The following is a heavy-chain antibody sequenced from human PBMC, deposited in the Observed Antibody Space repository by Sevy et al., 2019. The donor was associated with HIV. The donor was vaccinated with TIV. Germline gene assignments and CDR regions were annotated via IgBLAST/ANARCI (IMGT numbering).Heavy chain of an antibody. CDR3: VRALFKADSL. CDR1: GFNIRVYW. V-gene: IGHV3-7*01. D-gene: IGHD2-21*01. CDR2: INEDGSTK. Sequence: ESLKISCAASGFNIRVYWMLWVRQAPGKGLEWVANINEDGSTKYYLESVKGRFTISRDNAENSVFLQMNSLRVEDTAVYYCVRALFKADSLWGQGTLVTVSS. J-gene: IGHJ4*02.